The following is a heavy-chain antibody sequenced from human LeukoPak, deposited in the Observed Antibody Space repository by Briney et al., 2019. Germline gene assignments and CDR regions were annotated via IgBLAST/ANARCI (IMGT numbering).Heavy chain of an antibody. Sequence: SVKVSCKASGGTFSNHPISWVRQAPGQGLEWMGGIIPSFRTTNYAQKFQGRVTISTDKSTSTAYMELSSLRSDDTAVYYCARGRSMAVLNYFDYWGQGTLVTVSS. CDR1: GGTFSNHP. V-gene: IGHV1-69*05. CDR3: ARGRSMAVLNYFDY. D-gene: IGHD6-6*01. CDR2: IIPSFRTT. J-gene: IGHJ4*02.